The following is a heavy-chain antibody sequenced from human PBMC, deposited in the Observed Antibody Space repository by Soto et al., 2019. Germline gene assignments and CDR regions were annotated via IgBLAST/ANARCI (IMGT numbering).Heavy chain of an antibody. V-gene: IGHV3-30*18. CDR3: AKIIPFQAPHGMDV. Sequence: GGSLRLSCAASGFTFSSYGMHWVRQAPGKGLEWVAVISYDGSNKYYADSVKGRFTISRDNSKNTLYLQMNSPRAEDTAVYYCAKIIPFQAPHGMDVWGQGTTVTVSS. D-gene: IGHD3-3*01. CDR1: GFTFSSYG. J-gene: IGHJ6*02. CDR2: ISYDGSNK.